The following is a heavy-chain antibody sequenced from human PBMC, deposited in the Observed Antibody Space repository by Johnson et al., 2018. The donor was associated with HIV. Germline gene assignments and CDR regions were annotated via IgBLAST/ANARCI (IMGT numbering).Heavy chain of an antibody. Sequence: VQLVESGGGLVQPGGSLRLSCGASAFTFSSNDMKWVRQAPGKGLDWVGFIRSKAYGGTADYAASVKGRFTISRDDAKNIAYLQMNSLKTEDTGVYYCTRGGVTIFGVVDAFDIWGQGTKVTVSS. CDR1: AFTFSSND. CDR3: TRGGVTIFGVVDAFDI. D-gene: IGHD3-3*01. J-gene: IGHJ3*02. V-gene: IGHV3-49*04. CDR2: IRSKAYGGTA.